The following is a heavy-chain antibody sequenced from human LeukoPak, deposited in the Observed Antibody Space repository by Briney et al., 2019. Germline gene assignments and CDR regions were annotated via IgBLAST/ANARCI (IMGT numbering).Heavy chain of an antibody. CDR2: IYHSGST. Sequence: SETLSLTCAVSGYSISSGYYWGWIRQPPGMGLEWIGSIYHSGSTYYNPSLKSRVTISVDTSKNQFSLKLSSVTAADTAVYYCARDRSGYGNWGQGTLVTVSS. V-gene: IGHV4-38-2*02. CDR3: ARDRSGYGN. J-gene: IGHJ4*02. D-gene: IGHD5-12*01. CDR1: GYSISSGYY.